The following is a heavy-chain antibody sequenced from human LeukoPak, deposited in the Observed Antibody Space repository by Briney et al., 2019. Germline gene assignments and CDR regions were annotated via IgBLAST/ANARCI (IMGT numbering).Heavy chain of an antibody. J-gene: IGHJ3*02. D-gene: IGHD3-22*01. CDR3: ARDLFRGYYYDARGAFDI. CDR2: IIPIFGTA. V-gene: IGHV1-69*13. Sequence: SVKASCKASGGTFSSYGISWVRQAPGQGLEWMGGIIPIFGTANYAQKFQGRVTIIADESTSTAYMELSSLRSEDTAVYYCARDLFRGYYYDARGAFDIWGQGTMVTVSS. CDR1: GGTFSSYG.